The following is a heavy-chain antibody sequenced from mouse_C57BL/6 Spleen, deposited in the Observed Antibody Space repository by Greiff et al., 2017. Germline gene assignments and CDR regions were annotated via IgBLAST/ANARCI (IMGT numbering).Heavy chain of an antibody. CDR2: IDPEDGDT. V-gene: IGHV14-1*01. D-gene: IGHD4-1*01. CDR3: TSNWDYFDY. J-gene: IGHJ2*01. Sequence: VQLKQSGAELVRPGASVKLSCTASGFNIKDYYMHWVKQRPEQGLEWIGRIDPEDGDTEYAPKFQGKATTTSYTSSHTAYLQLSSLTSKDTAVYYCTSNWDYFDYWGQGTTLTVSS. CDR1: GFNIKDYY.